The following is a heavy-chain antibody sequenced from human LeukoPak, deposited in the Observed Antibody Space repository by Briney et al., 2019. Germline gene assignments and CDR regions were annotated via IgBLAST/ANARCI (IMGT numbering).Heavy chain of an antibody. Sequence: SVKVSCKASGGTFSSYAISWVRQAPGQGLEWMGGIIPIFGTANYAQKFQGRVTITADESTSTAYMELSSLRSEDTAVYYCARDIGRFLEWLPARIYGMDVWGQGTTVTVSS. CDR1: GGTFSSYA. CDR2: IIPIFGTA. CDR3: ARDIGRFLEWLPARIYGMDV. V-gene: IGHV1-69*13. D-gene: IGHD3-3*01. J-gene: IGHJ6*02.